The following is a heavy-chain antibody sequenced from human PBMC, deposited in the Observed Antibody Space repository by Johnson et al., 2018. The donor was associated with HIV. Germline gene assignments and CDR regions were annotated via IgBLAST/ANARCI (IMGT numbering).Heavy chain of an antibody. D-gene: IGHD7-27*01. V-gene: IGHV3-15*01. Sequence: VQLVESGGGLVKPGGSLRLSCAASGFTFSNAWMSWVRQAPGKGLEWVGRIKSKTDGGTTDYAAPVKGRFTISRDDSKHTLYLQMNSLKTEDTAVYYCTTDPWGSDAFDIWGQGTMVTVSS. CDR1: GFTFSNAW. CDR3: TTDPWGSDAFDI. CDR2: IKSKTDGGTT. J-gene: IGHJ3*02.